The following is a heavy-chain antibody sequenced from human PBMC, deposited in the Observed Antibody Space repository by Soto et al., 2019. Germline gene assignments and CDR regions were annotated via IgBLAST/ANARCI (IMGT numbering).Heavy chain of an antibody. V-gene: IGHV1-18*01. J-gene: IGHJ4*02. CDR3: ARDLALFIAAAGPQGDY. Sequence: QVQLVQSGAEVKKPGASVKVSRKASGYTFTSYGISWVRQAPGQGLEWMGWISAYNGNTNYAQKLQGRVTMTTDTSTSTAYMELRSLRSDDTAVYSCARDLALFIAAAGPQGDYWGQGTLVTVSS. D-gene: IGHD6-13*01. CDR1: GYTFTSYG. CDR2: ISAYNGNT.